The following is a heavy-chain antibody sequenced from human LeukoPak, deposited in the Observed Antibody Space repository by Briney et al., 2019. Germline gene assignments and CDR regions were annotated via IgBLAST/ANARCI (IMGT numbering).Heavy chain of an antibody. J-gene: IGHJ4*02. V-gene: IGHV4-61*08. Sequence: SETLSLTCTVSGGSISSGDYYWSWIRQPPGKGLEWIGYISYSGSTNYNPSLKSRVTISEDTSKNQFSLKLSSVTAADTAVYYCAREYGGNSGLYYFDYWGQGTLVTVSS. CDR1: GGSISSGDYY. CDR3: AREYGGNSGLYYFDY. CDR2: ISYSGST. D-gene: IGHD4-23*01.